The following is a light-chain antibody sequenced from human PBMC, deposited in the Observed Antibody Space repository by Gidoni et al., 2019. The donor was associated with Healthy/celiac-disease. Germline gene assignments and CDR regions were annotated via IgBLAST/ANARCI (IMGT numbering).Light chain of an antibody. Sequence: QSALTQPASVSGSPGQSITISCTGTSSDVGGYNYVSWYQQHPGNAPKLMIDEVSNRPSGVSNRFAGSKSGNTASLTISGLQAEDEADYYCSSYTSSSTLVFRGGTKLTVL. J-gene: IGLJ2*01. CDR1: SSDVGGYNY. CDR2: EVS. V-gene: IGLV2-14*01. CDR3: SSYTSSSTLV.